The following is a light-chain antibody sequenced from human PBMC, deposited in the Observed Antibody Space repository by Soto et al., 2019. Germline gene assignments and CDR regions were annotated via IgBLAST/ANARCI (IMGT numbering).Light chain of an antibody. J-gene: IGKJ3*01. V-gene: IGKV1-13*02. CDR1: QGISTT. Sequence: AIQLTQSPSSLSASVGGRVTITCRASQGISTTLAWYQLKPGKAPKLLIYEASNFESGVPSRFSGSGSGTKLTLTISSLQTDDFETYYCQQYNSYPLTCGPGTKVDIK. CDR2: EAS. CDR3: QQYNSYPLT.